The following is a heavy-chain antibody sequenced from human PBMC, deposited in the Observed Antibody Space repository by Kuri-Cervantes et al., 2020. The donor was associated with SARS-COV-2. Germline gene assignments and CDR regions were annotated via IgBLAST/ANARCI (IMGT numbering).Heavy chain of an antibody. CDR3: ARPSESSGDAFDI. V-gene: IGHV3-64*01. Sequence: GGSLRLSCAASGFTFSSYAMHWVRQAPGKGLEYVSAISSNGGSTYYANSVKGRFTISRDNSKNTLYLQMGSLRAEDMAVYYCARPSESSGDAFDIWGQGKMV. J-gene: IGHJ3*02. CDR1: GFTFSSYA. CDR2: ISSNGGST. D-gene: IGHD3-22*01.